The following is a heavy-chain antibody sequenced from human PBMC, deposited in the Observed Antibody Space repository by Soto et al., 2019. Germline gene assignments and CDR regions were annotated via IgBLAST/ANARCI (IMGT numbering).Heavy chain of an antibody. CDR1: GGSISSGDYY. V-gene: IGHV4-30-4*01. CDR2: IYYGGST. Sequence: PSETLSLTXTVSGGSISSGDYYWSWIRQPPGKGLEWIGYIYYGGSTYYNPSLKSRVTISVDTSKNQFSLKLSSVTAADTAVYYCARGIVVVPAAIGWFDPWGQGTLVTVSS. J-gene: IGHJ5*02. D-gene: IGHD2-2*01. CDR3: ARGIVVVPAAIGWFDP.